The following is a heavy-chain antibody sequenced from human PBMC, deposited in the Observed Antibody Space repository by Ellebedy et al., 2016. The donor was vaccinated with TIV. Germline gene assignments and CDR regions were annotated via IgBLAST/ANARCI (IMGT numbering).Heavy chain of an antibody. CDR3: ARGRLYGGNSHFDN. Sequence: SQTLSLTCAVYGGSFSGHYWSWIRQPPGKGLEWIGYIYYSGSTNYNPSLKRRVTISVDTSKNQFSLKLSSVTAADTAVYYCARGRLYGGNSHFDNWGQGTLVTVSS. CDR2: IYYSGST. CDR1: GGSFSGHY. D-gene: IGHD4-23*01. J-gene: IGHJ4*02. V-gene: IGHV4-59*08.